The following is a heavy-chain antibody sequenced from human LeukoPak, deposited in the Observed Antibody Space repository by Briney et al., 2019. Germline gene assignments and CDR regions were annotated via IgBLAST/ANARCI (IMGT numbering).Heavy chain of an antibody. D-gene: IGHD2-21*01. J-gene: IGHJ4*02. Sequence: QPGGSMRLSSAASGFTFSSCAMCWVRQAPAKGVQWVSAISGSGGSTYDADSVKGRFTISRDNSKNTLYLQMNSLRAEDTAVYYCAKDLRGGDSLWGQGTLVTVSS. CDR3: AKDLRGGDSL. V-gene: IGHV3-23*01. CDR2: ISGSGGST. CDR1: GFTFSSCA.